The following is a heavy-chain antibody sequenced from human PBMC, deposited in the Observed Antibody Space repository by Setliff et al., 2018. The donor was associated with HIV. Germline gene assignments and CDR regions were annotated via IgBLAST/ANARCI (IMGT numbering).Heavy chain of an antibody. CDR2: ISIGSGGAI. J-gene: IGHJ6*01. CDR1: GFTFRNYK. D-gene: IGHD3-3*01. Sequence: PGGSLRLSCAASGFTFRNYKFNWVRQAPGRGLEWVSSISIGSGGAIDYADSVQGRFTISRDNSKNSLYLQMNSLRVEDTAIYYCARDNLYYNLWNGSPVYGMDVWGKGPRSPSPQ. CDR3: ARDNLYYNLWNGSPVYGMDV. V-gene: IGHV3-48*03.